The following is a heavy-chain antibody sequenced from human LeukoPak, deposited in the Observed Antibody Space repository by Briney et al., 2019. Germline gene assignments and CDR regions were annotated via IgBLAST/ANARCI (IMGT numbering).Heavy chain of an antibody. V-gene: IGHV4-34*01. D-gene: IGHD5-12*01. CDR3: ARGGWLLPWFDP. CDR2: INHSGST. Sequence: SETLSLTCAVYGGPFSGYYWSWIRQPPGKGLEWIGEINHSGSTNYNPSLKSRVTISVDTSKNQFSLKLSSVTAADTAVYYCARGGWLLPWFDPWGQGTLVTVSS. CDR1: GGPFSGYY. J-gene: IGHJ5*02.